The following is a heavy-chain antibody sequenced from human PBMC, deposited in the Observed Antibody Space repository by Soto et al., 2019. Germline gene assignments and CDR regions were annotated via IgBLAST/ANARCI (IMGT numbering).Heavy chain of an antibody. CDR2: SYWNDDK. Sequence: QITLKESGPTLVKPTQTLTLTCTFSGFSLTTPGAGVGWIRQPPGKALEWLALSYWNDDKRYSPSLKNRLTITKDTSKNQVVLIMTNMDPVDTATYYCAHRGYGDYPRDNWFDPWGQGVPVIVSS. J-gene: IGHJ5*02. D-gene: IGHD4-17*01. V-gene: IGHV2-5*01. CDR3: AHRGYGDYPRDNWFDP. CDR1: GFSLTTPGAG.